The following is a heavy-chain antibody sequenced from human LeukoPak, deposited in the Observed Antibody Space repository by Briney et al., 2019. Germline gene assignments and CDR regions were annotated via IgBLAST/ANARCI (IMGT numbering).Heavy chain of an antibody. CDR1: GYTFTSYG. V-gene: IGHV1-18*01. CDR3: ARGRGYYYDSSGYYSSQAFDI. D-gene: IGHD3-22*01. J-gene: IGHJ3*02. Sequence: GASVKVSCKASGYTFTSYGISWVRQAPGQGLEWMGWISAYNGNTNYAQKLQGRVTMTTDTSTSTAYMELRSLRSDDTAVYYCARGRGYYYDSSGYYSSQAFDIWGQGTMVTVSS. CDR2: ISAYNGNT.